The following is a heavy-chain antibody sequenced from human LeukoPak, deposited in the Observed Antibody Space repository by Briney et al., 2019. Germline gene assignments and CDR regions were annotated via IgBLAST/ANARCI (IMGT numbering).Heavy chain of an antibody. J-gene: IGHJ6*03. V-gene: IGHV3-30*04. D-gene: IGHD1-14*01. CDR3: ARDPQFPDNYYYYMDV. Sequence: TGGSLRLSCAASGFTFRSYAMHWVRQAPGKGLEWVALISYAGNIKYYADSVKGRFIISRDNPKNTLYLQMNSLRAEDTAVYYCARDPQFPDNYYYYMDVWGKGTTVTVSS. CDR2: ISYAGNIK. CDR1: GFTFRSYA.